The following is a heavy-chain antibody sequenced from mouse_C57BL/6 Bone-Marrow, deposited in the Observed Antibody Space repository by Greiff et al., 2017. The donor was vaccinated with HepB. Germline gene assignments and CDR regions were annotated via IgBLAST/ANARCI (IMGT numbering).Heavy chain of an antibody. CDR2: IDPETGGT. CDR1: GYTFTDYE. D-gene: IGHD1-1*01. J-gene: IGHJ2*01. Sequence: VKLMESGAELVRPGASVTLSCKASGYTFTDYEMHWVKQTPVHGLEWIGAIDPETGGTAYNQKFKGKAILTADKSSSTAYMELRSLTSEDSAVYYCTRSGPYYYGSSLDYWGQGTTLTVSS. CDR3: TRSGPYYYGSSLDY. V-gene: IGHV1-15*01.